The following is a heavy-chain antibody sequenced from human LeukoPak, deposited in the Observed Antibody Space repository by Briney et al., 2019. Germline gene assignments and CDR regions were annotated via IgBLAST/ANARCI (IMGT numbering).Heavy chain of an antibody. V-gene: IGHV4-31*03. Sequence: SPRLSPTCTVSSRSISSGGYCWSWIRQLPWNGLEWIGHVYFSGTTHYTPSLMTRVPISVDASKNHFSFKLRALTPPDPAVNYCARDLSSYGHLNDLDYGGQGTLVTV. J-gene: IGHJ4*02. CDR2: VYFSGTT. CDR1: SRSISSGGYC. CDR3: ARDLSSYGHLNDLDY. D-gene: IGHD5-18*01.